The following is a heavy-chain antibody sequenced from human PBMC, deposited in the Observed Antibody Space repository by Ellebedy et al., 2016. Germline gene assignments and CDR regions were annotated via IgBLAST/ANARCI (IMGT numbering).Heavy chain of an antibody. CDR3: TRDGREWSRDY. D-gene: IGHD3-3*01. CDR2: IVSSGREA. V-gene: IGHV3-21*06. J-gene: IGHJ4*02. CDR1: GFTFSISG. Sequence: GGSLRLSXAASGFTFSISGMTWVRQAPGKGLEWVATIVSSGREAYYADPLKGRFTISRDNAMNSVYLQLNSLSGEDTAVYYCTRDGREWSRDYWGQGTLVTVSS.